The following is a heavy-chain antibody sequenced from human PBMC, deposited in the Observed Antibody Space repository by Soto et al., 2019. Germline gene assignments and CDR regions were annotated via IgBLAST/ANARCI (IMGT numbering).Heavy chain of an antibody. D-gene: IGHD3-22*01. V-gene: IGHV1-3*01. CDR3: AYDSSGYLDY. Sequence: ASVKVSCKASGYTFTTYAMHWVRQAPGQRLEWMGWINVGNGNTKYSQKFQGRVTITRDTSASTAHMELSSLRSEDTAWYYWAYDSSGYLDYWGQGTQVTVSS. J-gene: IGHJ4*02. CDR2: INVGNGNT. CDR1: GYTFTTYA.